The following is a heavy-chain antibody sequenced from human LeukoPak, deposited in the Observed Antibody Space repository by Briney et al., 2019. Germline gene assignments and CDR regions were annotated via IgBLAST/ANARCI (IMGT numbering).Heavy chain of an antibody. CDR1: GFTFSSYA. Sequence: PGGSLRLSCAASGFTFSSYAMHWVRQAPGKGLEWVAVISYDGSNKYYADSVKGRFTISRDNSKNTLYLQMNSQRAEDTAVYYCARGGYYYDSSGYIDYWGQGTLVTVSS. CDR2: ISYDGSNK. V-gene: IGHV3-30*04. D-gene: IGHD3-22*01. J-gene: IGHJ4*02. CDR3: ARGGYYYDSSGYIDY.